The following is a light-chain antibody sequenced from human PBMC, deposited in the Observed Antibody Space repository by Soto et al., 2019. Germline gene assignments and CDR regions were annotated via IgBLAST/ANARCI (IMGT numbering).Light chain of an antibody. CDR2: DAS. V-gene: IGKV3-11*01. Sequence: EIVLTQSPGTLSLSPGERATLSCRASQSVSNNYLAWYQHKPGQAPRLLIYDASNRATGIPARFSGSGYGTDFTLTISSLEPEDFAVYYCQQRSNWPTFGQGTRLEIK. CDR3: QQRSNWPT. CDR1: QSVSNNY. J-gene: IGKJ5*01.